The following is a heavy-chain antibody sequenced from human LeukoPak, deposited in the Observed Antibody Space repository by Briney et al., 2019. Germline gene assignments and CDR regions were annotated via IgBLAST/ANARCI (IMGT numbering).Heavy chain of an antibody. V-gene: IGHV5-10-1*01. J-gene: IGHJ4*02. CDR3: ARLHIRSGWVYFDY. CDR2: IDPSDSYS. Sequence: GESLKISCKASGYSFTTYWISWVRRMPGKGLEWMGRIDPSDSYSNYSPSFQGHVTISVDKSIGTAYLQWSSLKASDTAMYYCARLHIRSGWVYFDYWGQGTLVTVSS. D-gene: IGHD6-25*01. CDR1: GYSFTTYW.